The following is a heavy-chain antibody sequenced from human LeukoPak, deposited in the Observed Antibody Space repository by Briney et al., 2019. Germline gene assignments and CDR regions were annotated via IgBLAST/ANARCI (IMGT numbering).Heavy chain of an antibody. D-gene: IGHD3-3*01. Sequence: RGESLKISCKAAGYSFTSYWIGWVRQMPGKGLEWMGIIYPGDSDTRYSPSFQGQVTISVDKSISTAYLQWSSLKASDTAMYYCCMYYALGGYMDVWGKGTTVTVSS. CDR3: CMYYALGGYMDV. CDR1: GYSFTSYW. J-gene: IGHJ6*03. CDR2: IYPGDSDT. V-gene: IGHV5-51*01.